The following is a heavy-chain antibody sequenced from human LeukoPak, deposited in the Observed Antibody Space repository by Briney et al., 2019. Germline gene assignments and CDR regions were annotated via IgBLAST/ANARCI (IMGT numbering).Heavy chain of an antibody. D-gene: IGHD3-3*01. J-gene: IGHJ5*02. Sequence: GASVKVSCKASGYTFTCYYMHWVRQAPGQGLEWMGWINPNSGGTNYAQKFQGRVTMTRDTSISTAYMELSRLRSDDTAVYYCARESAIFGVVTYNWFDPWGQGTLVTVSS. V-gene: IGHV1-2*02. CDR3: ARESAIFGVVTYNWFDP. CDR1: GYTFTCYY. CDR2: INPNSGGT.